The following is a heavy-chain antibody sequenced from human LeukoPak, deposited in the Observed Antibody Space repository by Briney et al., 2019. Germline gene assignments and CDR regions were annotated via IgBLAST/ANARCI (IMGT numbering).Heavy chain of an antibody. CDR1: GFTFSSNA. Sequence: PGGSLRLSCAASGFTFSSNAMSWVRQAPGKGLEWVAVISYDGSNKYYADSVKGRFTISRDNSKNTLYLQMNSLRAEDTAVYYCAREELGTFDYWGQGTLVTVSS. V-gene: IGHV3-30-3*01. CDR3: AREELGTFDY. J-gene: IGHJ4*02. D-gene: IGHD7-27*01. CDR2: ISYDGSNK.